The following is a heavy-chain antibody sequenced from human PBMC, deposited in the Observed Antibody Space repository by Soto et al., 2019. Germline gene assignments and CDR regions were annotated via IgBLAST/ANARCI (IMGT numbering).Heavy chain of an antibody. CDR2: TTNTGGDR. D-gene: IGHD1-26*01. Sequence: RLSCAASGFTVSSNYAMSWVRQAPGEGLDWVSTTTNTGGDRIHADSVKGRFIISRDNSKNTLFLQMNNLRVEDTAIYYCVKASGESYPWSRVFDSWGQGTRVTVSS. CDR3: VKASGESYPWSRVFDS. V-gene: IGHV3-23*01. J-gene: IGHJ4*02. CDR1: GFTVSSNYA.